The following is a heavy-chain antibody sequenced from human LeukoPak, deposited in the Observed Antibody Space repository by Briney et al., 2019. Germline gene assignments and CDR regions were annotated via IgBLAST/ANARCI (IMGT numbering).Heavy chain of an antibody. Sequence: SETLSLTCTVSGGSISSYYWSWIRQPPGKGLEWIGYIYYSGSTNYNPSLKSRVTISVDTSKNQFSLKRSSVTAADTAVYYCARDGLGSGSYYNGDYYYYYMDVWGKGTTVTVSS. CDR1: GGSISSYY. D-gene: IGHD3-10*01. V-gene: IGHV4-59*01. J-gene: IGHJ6*03. CDR3: ARDGLGSGSYYNGDYYYYYMDV. CDR2: IYYSGST.